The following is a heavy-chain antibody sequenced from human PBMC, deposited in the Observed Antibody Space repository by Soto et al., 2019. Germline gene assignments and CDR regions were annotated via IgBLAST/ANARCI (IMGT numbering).Heavy chain of an antibody. D-gene: IGHD3-22*01. V-gene: IGHV3-11*01. CDR2: ISSSGSTI. Sequence: GGSLRLSCAASEFTFSDYYMSWIRQAPGKGLEWVSYISSSGSTIYYADSVKGRFTISRDNAKNSLYLQMNSLRAEDTAVYYCAREIVVVITGAFDIWGQGTMVTVSS. CDR1: EFTFSDYY. CDR3: AREIVVVITGAFDI. J-gene: IGHJ3*02.